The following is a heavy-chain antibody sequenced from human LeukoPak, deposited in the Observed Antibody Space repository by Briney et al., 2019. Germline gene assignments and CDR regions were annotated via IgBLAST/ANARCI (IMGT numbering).Heavy chain of an antibody. CDR3: ARAPGLVWGSYRCTGPFDY. CDR1: GGSISSYY. V-gene: IGHV4-59*01. D-gene: IGHD3-16*02. CDR2: IYYSGST. Sequence: SETLSLTCTVSGGSISSYYWSWIRQPPGKGLEWIGYIYYSGSTNYNPSLKSRVTISVDTSKNQFSLKLSSVTAADTAVYYCARAPGLVWGSYRCTGPFDYWGQGTLVTVSS. J-gene: IGHJ4*02.